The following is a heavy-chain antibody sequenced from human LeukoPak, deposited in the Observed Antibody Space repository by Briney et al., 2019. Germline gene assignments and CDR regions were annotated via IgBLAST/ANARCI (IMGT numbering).Heavy chain of an antibody. Sequence: SETLSLTCTVSGGSISSYYWSWIRQPAGKGLEWIGRIYTSGSTNYNPSLKSRVTMSVDTSKNQFSLKLSSVTAADTAVYYCARDRERYSSSWIFDYWGQGTLVTVSS. CDR3: ARDRERYSSSWIFDY. D-gene: IGHD6-13*01. V-gene: IGHV4-4*07. J-gene: IGHJ4*02. CDR1: GGSISSYY. CDR2: IYTSGST.